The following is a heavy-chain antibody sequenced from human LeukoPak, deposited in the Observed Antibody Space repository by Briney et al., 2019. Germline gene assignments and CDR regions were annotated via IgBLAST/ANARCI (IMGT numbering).Heavy chain of an antibody. Sequence: PSETLSLTCTVSGGSISGYYWRWIRQPPGKGLEWIGYTYYSGSTYYNPSLKSRVTISVDMSKNQFSLKLNSVTAADTAVYYCARDEMGDVWGQGTTVTVSS. V-gene: IGHV4-59*01. CDR1: GGSISGYY. CDR3: ARDEMGDV. D-gene: IGHD2-8*01. J-gene: IGHJ6*02. CDR2: TYYSGST.